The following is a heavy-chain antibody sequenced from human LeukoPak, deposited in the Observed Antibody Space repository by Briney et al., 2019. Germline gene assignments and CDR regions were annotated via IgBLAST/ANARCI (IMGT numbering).Heavy chain of an antibody. J-gene: IGHJ4*02. Sequence: ASVKVSCKASGYTFTGYYMHWVRQAPGQGLEWMGWINPNSGGTNYAQKFQGRVTMTTDTSTSTAYMELRSLRSDDTAVYYCARDLAVADYWGQGTLVTVSS. CDR3: ARDLAVADY. CDR1: GYTFTGYY. V-gene: IGHV1-2*02. CDR2: INPNSGGT. D-gene: IGHD6-19*01.